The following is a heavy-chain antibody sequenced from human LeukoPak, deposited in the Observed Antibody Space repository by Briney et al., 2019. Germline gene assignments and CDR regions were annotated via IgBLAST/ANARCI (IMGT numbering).Heavy chain of an antibody. J-gene: IGHJ3*02. V-gene: IGHV5-51*01. CDR2: IYPGDSDT. Sequence: GESLKISCKGSGYSFTSYWIGWVRQMPGKGLEWMGIIYPGDSDTRYSPSFQGQVTISADKSINTAYLQWSSLKASDTAMYYCARHMDKTKGYCSGSTCYDAFDIWGQGTTVTVSS. D-gene: IGHD2-2*01. CDR3: ARHMDKTKGYCSGSTCYDAFDI. CDR1: GYSFTSYW.